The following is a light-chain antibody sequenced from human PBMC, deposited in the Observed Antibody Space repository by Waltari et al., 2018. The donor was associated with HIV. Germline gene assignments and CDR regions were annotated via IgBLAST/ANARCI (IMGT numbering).Light chain of an antibody. CDR2: SNN. CDR1: SSTIGSNT. Sequence: QSVLTQPPSASGTPGHRVTISCSGTSSTIGSNTVNWSQQLPGTAPKLPIYSNNQRPSGVPDRFSGSKSGTSASLAISGLQSEDEADYYCAAWDDSLNGHYVFGTGTKVTVL. CDR3: AAWDDSLNGHYV. J-gene: IGLJ1*01. V-gene: IGLV1-44*01.